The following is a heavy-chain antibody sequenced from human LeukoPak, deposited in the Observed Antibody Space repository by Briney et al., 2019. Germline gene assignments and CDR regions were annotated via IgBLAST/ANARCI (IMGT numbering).Heavy chain of an antibody. D-gene: IGHD3-22*01. Sequence: SETLSLTCAVYGGSFSGYYWNWIRQPPGKGLEWIGEIDDTGSTNYNPSLKSRVTISVDTSKNQFSLELSSVTAADTAVYYCARGDYYDSSGYYYASYYYMDVWGKGTTVTVSS. CDR2: IDDTGST. CDR1: GGSFSGYY. J-gene: IGHJ6*03. V-gene: IGHV4-34*01. CDR3: ARGDYYDSSGYYYASYYYMDV.